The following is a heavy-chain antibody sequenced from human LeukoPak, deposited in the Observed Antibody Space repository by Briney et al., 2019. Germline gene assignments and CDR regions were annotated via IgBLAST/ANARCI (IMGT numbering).Heavy chain of an antibody. V-gene: IGHV5-51*01. D-gene: IGHD3-10*01. CDR1: GYRFDIYW. CDR2: TYPGDSDT. Sequence: GESLKISCKGSGYRFDIYWIGWVRQMPGKGLEWMGITYPGDSDTRYGPSFQGQVTMTVDRSNSIASLQWTSLKASDTAIYYCARPRVDGETQGGFDYWGQGTLVTVSS. CDR3: ARPRVDGETQGGFDY. J-gene: IGHJ4*02.